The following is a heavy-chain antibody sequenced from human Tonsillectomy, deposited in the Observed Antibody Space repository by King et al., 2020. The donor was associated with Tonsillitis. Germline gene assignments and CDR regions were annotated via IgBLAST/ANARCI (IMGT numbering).Heavy chain of an antibody. J-gene: IGHJ4*02. CDR1: GGSISSGDYY. V-gene: IGHV4-30-4*01. CDR3: ARFAIPSAYYDFWSGYHPFDY. CDR2: IYYSGST. Sequence: QLQESGPGLVKPSQTLSLTCTVSGGSISSGDYYWSWIRQPPGKGLEWIGYIYYSGSTYYNPSLKSRVTISVDTSKNQFSLKLRSVTAADTAVYYCARFAIPSAYYDFWSGYHPFDYWGQGTLVTVSS. D-gene: IGHD3-3*01.